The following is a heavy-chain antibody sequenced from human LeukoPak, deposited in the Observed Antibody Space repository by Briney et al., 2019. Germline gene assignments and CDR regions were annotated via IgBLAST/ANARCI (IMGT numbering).Heavy chain of an antibody. CDR1: GGTFSSYA. CDR2: IIPIFGIA. Sequence: SVKVSCKASGGTFSSYAISWVRQAPGQGPEWMGGIIPIFGIANYAQKFQGRVTITADESTSTAYMELSSLRSEDTAVYYCARGVSFGYDIRWDFDYWGQGTLVTVSS. CDR3: ARGVSFGYDIRWDFDY. V-gene: IGHV1-69*13. D-gene: IGHD5-12*01. J-gene: IGHJ4*02.